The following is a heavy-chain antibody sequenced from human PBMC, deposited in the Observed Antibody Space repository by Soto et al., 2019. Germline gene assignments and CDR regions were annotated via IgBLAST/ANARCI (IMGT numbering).Heavy chain of an antibody. D-gene: IGHD1-26*01. CDR2: IYPADSNT. Sequence: PGESLKISCKVPGYSFTSYWIGWVRQMPGKGLEWMGIIYPADSNTKYSPSLQGQVSISADRSISTAYLQWSSLKASDTAIYYCARGNSGSYGSFDYWGQGTPVTVS. CDR1: GYSFTSYW. V-gene: IGHV5-51*01. J-gene: IGHJ4*02. CDR3: ARGNSGSYGSFDY.